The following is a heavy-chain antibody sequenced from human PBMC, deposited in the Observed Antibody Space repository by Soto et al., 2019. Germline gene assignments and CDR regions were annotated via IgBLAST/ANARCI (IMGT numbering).Heavy chain of an antibody. J-gene: IGHJ1*01. CDR1: GGSISSGGYY. V-gene: IGHV4-31*03. D-gene: IGHD6-13*01. Sequence: TLSLTCTVSGGSISSGGYYWSWIRQHPGKGLEWIGYIYYSGSTYYNPSLKSRVTISVDTSKNQFSLKLSSVTAADTAVYYCATGIAAAGRYFQHWGQGTLVTVSS. CDR2: IYYSGST. CDR3: ATGIAAAGRYFQH.